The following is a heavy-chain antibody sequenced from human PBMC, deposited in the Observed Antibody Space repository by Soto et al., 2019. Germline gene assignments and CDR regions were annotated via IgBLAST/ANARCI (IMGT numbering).Heavy chain of an antibody. CDR3: ARGTEIYYYYYMDV. D-gene: IGHD2-2*01. J-gene: IGHJ6*03. Sequence: GGSLRLSCAASGFTFSSYSMNWVRQAPGKGLEWVSYISSSSSTIYYADSVKGRFTISRDNAKNSLYLQMNSLRAEDTAVYYCARGTEIYYYYYMDVWGKGTTVTVSS. CDR2: ISSSSSTI. CDR1: GFTFSSYS. V-gene: IGHV3-48*01.